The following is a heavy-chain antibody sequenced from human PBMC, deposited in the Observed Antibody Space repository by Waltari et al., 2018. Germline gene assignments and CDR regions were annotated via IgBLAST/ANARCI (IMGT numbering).Heavy chain of an antibody. CDR2: SSSTSSSS. V-gene: IGHV3-48*04. Sequence: EVQLVESGGGLVQPGGSLRLSCAASGFTLGSYSMSWVRQAPGKGLEWISDSSSTSSSSAYADSVKGRFTISRDNAKNSLYLQMDNLRTEDTAVYYCARETSKRFDYWGQGALVTVSS. J-gene: IGHJ4*02. CDR3: ARETSKRFDY. CDR1: GFTLGSYS.